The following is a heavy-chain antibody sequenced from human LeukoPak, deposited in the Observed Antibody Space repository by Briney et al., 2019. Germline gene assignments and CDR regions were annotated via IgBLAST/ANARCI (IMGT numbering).Heavy chain of an antibody. J-gene: IGHJ4*02. D-gene: IGHD2-21*02. CDR3: ARVVVVTALDY. Sequence: GGSLRLSCAASGFTFSSYAMHWVRQAPGKGLEWVAVILYDGSNKYYADSVKGRFTISRDNAKNSLYLQMNSLRAEDTAVYYCARVVVVTALDYWGQGTLVTVSS. CDR2: ILYDGSNK. V-gene: IGHV3-30*04. CDR1: GFTFSSYA.